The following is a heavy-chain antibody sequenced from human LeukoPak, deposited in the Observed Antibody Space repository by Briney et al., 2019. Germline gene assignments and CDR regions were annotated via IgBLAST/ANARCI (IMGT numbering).Heavy chain of an antibody. CDR1: GFTFSTYG. D-gene: IGHD2-2*01. J-gene: IGHJ4*02. CDR3: AKRYYCDSTSCHGFDY. Sequence: PGGSLRLSCAASGFTFSTYGMSWVRQAPGKGLEWVTAISGNGDSTYYADSVKGRFTISRDNSKNTLSLQMNSLGAEDTALYYCAKRYYCDSTSCHGFDYWGQGTLVTVSS. CDR2: ISGNGDST. V-gene: IGHV3-23*01.